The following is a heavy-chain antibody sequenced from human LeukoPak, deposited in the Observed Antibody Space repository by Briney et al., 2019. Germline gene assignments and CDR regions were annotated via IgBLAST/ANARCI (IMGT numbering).Heavy chain of an antibody. D-gene: IGHD2-21*01. J-gene: IGHJ4*02. CDR1: GYTFTSYG. V-gene: IGHV1-18*01. CDR3: ARDSGVPGTPHYSVY. Sequence: ASVKVSCKASGYTFTSYGISWVRQAPGQGLEWMGWISPYKGNTNYAQKFQGRVTMTSDTSTSTAYMELRSLRSDDTAVYYCARDSGVPGTPHYSVYWGQGTLVTVSS. CDR2: ISPYKGNT.